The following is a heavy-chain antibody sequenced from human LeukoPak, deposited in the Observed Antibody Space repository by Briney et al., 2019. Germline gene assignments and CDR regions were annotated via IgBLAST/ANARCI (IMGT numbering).Heavy chain of an antibody. J-gene: IGHJ4*02. CDR3: AREDSSSWYYFDY. CDR2: IYHSGST. V-gene: IGHV4-38-2*02. Sequence: SETLSLTCTVSGYSISSGYYWGWIRQPPGKGLEWIGSIYHSGSTYYNPSLKSRVTTSVDTIKNHVSLKLSSVTAADTAVYYCAREDSSSWYYFDYWGQGTLVTVSS. CDR1: GYSISSGYY. D-gene: IGHD6-13*01.